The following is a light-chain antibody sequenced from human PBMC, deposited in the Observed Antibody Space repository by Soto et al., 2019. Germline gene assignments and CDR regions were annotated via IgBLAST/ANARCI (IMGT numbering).Light chain of an antibody. CDR1: SSNIGAGYD. CDR2: GNS. CDR3: QSYDSSLSGSGVV. Sequence: QSVLTQPPSVSGAPGQRVTISCTGSSSNIGAGYDVHWYRQLPGTAPKLLIYGNSNRPSGVPDRFSGSKSGTSASLAITGLQAEDEADYYCQSYDSSLSGSGVVFGGGTKVTVL. V-gene: IGLV1-40*01. J-gene: IGLJ2*01.